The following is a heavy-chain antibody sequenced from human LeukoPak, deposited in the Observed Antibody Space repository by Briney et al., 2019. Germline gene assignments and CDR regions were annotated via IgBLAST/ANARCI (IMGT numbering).Heavy chain of an antibody. V-gene: IGHV4-39*01. Sequence: SETLSLTCTVSGGSISSSSYYWGWIRQPPGKGLEWIGSIYYSGSTFYNPSLKSRVTISVDTSKNQFFLKLSSVTAADTAVYYCARHDYYGSGSYSYFQNWGQGILVTVSS. CDR1: GGSISSSSYY. CDR2: IYYSGST. D-gene: IGHD3-10*01. J-gene: IGHJ1*01. CDR3: ARHDYYGSGSYSYFQN.